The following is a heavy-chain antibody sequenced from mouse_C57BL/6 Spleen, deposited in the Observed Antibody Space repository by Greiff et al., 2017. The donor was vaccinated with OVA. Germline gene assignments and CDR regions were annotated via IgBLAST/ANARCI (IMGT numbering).Heavy chain of an antibody. CDR1: GYTFTSYW. CDR3: ARSCYYGSSYGYFDV. J-gene: IGHJ1*03. V-gene: IGHV1-50*01. Sequence: QVQLQQPGAELVKPGASVKLSCKASGYTFTSYWMQWVKQRPGQGLEWIGEIDPSDSYTNYNQKFKGKATLTVDTSSSTAYMQLSSLTSEDSAVYYCARSCYYGSSYGYFDVWGTGTTVTVSS. D-gene: IGHD1-1*01. CDR2: IDPSDSYT.